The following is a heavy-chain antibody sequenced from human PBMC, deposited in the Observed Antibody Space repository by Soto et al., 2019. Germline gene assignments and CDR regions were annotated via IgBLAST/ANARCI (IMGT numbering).Heavy chain of an antibody. CDR1: GGSISSYY. V-gene: IGHV4-59*08. CDR2: IYYSGST. CDR3: ARNRRGYCSSTSCQNWFDP. D-gene: IGHD2-2*01. J-gene: IGHJ5*02. Sequence: SETLSLTCTVSGGSISSYYWSWIRQPPGKGLEWIGYIYYSGSTNYNPSLKSRVTISVDTSKNQFSLKLSSVTAADTAVYYCARNRRGYCSSTSCQNWFDPWGQGTLVTVS.